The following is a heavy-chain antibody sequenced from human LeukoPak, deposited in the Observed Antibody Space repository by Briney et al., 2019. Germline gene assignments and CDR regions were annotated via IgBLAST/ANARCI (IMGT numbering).Heavy chain of an antibody. D-gene: IGHD2/OR15-2a*01. J-gene: IGHJ6*03. Sequence: SETLSLTCSVSGDSISGNYWNWIRQPAGKGPEWIGRIYPSANVYYNPSLKSRVTVSLDASRNQFSLNMRSVTAADTAVYYCARGLSPTSYYYYMDVWGKGTTVTVSS. V-gene: IGHV4-4*07. CDR1: GDSISGNY. CDR3: ARGLSPTSYYYYMDV. CDR2: IYPSANV.